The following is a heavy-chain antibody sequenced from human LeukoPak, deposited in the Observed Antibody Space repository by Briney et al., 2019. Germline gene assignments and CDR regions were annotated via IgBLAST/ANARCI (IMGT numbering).Heavy chain of an antibody. CDR1: GGSISSSSYY. CDR3: ARAIVVVPAARVVYFDY. CDR2: IYYSGST. Sequence: PSETLSLTCTVSGGSISSSSYYCGWIRQPPGKGLDWIGSIYYSGSTYYNPSLKSRVTISVDTSKNQFSLKLSSVTAADTAVYYCARAIVVVPAARVVYFDYWGQGTLVTVSS. D-gene: IGHD2-2*01. J-gene: IGHJ4*02. V-gene: IGHV4-39*07.